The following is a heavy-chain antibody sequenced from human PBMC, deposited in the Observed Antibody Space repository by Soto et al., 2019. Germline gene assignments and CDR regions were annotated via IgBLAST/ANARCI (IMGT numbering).Heavy chain of an antibody. CDR2: IYYSGST. V-gene: IGHV4-30-4*01. D-gene: IGHD5-12*01. J-gene: IGHJ5*02. CDR1: GGSISSGDYY. CDR3: ASSGSGYDWGSWFDP. Sequence: SETLSLTCTVSGGSISSGDYYWSWIRQPPGKGLEWIGYIYYSGSTYYNPSLKSRVTISVDTSKNQFSLKLSPVTAADTAVYYCASSGSGYDWGSWFDPWGQGTLVTVSS.